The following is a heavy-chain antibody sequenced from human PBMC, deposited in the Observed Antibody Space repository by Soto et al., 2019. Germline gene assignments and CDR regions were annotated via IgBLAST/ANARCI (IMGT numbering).Heavy chain of an antibody. J-gene: IGHJ3*02. CDR3: ASYPAAGPKNDAFAI. CDR2: IYYSGST. CDR1: GGYISSAGYY. D-gene: IGHD6-13*01. Sequence: QVQLQDSGPGLVKPSQTLSLTCTVSGGYISSAGYYWILIRQHPGKGLEWIGYIYYSGSTYYNPSLKSRVYISVNTSKNPSSLNPSSVSAAATAVYYCASYPAAGPKNDAFAIWGQGTMVTVSS. V-gene: IGHV4-31*03.